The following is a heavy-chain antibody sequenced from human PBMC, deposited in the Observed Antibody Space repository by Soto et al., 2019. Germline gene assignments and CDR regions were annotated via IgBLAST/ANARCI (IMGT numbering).Heavy chain of an antibody. CDR3: ASGGSTEPDAFDI. CDR2: ISYDGSNK. J-gene: IGHJ3*02. V-gene: IGHV3-30-3*01. CDR1: GFTFSSYA. D-gene: IGHD2-2*01. Sequence: ESGGGVVQPGRSLRLSCAASGFTFSSYAMHWVRQAPGKGLEWVAVISYDGSNKYYADSVKGRFTISRDNSKNTLYLQMNSLRAEDTAVYYCASGGSTEPDAFDIWGQGTMVTVSS.